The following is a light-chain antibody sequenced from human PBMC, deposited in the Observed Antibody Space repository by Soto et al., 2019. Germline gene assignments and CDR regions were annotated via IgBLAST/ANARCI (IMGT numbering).Light chain of an antibody. J-gene: IGKJ1*01. CDR3: RQNNNWLART. CDR1: QSVRSY. CDR2: GIS. V-gene: IGKV3-15*01. Sequence: EIVMTQSPATLSVYTRERATLACRASQSVRSYFAWYQHKPGQAPRLLIYGISTRTTGIPVRISGSSSQTEYALTKSSKQLDVFALYSCRQNNNWLARTFGQGT.